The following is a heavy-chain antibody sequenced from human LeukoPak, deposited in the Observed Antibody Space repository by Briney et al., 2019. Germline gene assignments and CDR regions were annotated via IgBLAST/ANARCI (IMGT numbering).Heavy chain of an antibody. CDR1: GFTFSNYW. V-gene: IGHV3-74*01. CDR2: ISSDGTST. CDR3: ARDGGFCTNGVCFFDY. Sequence: PGGSLRLSCAASGFTFSNYWMHWVRQAPGKGLVWVSRISSDGTSTTYADSVKGRFTISRDNAKNTLYLQVNSLRAEDTAVYYCARDGGFCTNGVCFFDYWGQGTLVTVSS. J-gene: IGHJ4*02. D-gene: IGHD2-8*01.